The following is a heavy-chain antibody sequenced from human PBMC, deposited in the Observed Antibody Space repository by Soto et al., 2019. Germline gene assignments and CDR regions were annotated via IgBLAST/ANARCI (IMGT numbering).Heavy chain of an antibody. CDR3: AADTGDIEVVPATT. J-gene: IGHJ4*02. Sequence: GGSLRLSCTASGLNFEKCSFNWVRQPPGKGPEWLASISPASTYIRYADSVKGRFTISRDNARNSLSLQMMSLRADDTAMYYCAADTGDIEVVPATTWGQGT. V-gene: IGHV3-21*04. D-gene: IGHD2-15*01. CDR1: GLNFEKCS. CDR2: ISPASTYI.